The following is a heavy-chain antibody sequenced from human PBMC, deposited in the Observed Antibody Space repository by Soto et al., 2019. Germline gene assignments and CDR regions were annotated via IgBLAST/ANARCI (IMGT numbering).Heavy chain of an antibody. CDR3: ARESLWFGELLSYFDY. D-gene: IGHD3-10*01. CDR1: GYTFTSFA. J-gene: IGHJ4*02. V-gene: IGHV1-3*01. Sequence: ASVKVSCKDSGYTFTSFAIHWVRQAPGQRLEWMGWINAGNGNTKYSQKFQGRVTITRDTSANTAYMELRSLGSEDTAVYYCARESLWFGELLSYFDYWGQGTLVTVSS. CDR2: INAGNGNT.